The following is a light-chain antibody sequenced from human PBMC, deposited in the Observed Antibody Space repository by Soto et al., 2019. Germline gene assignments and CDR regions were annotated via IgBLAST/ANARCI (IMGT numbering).Light chain of an antibody. CDR2: DAS. CDR1: QGIRSY. J-gene: IGKJ1*01. V-gene: IGKV1-6*01. Sequence: AIQLNQSPSSLSASVGDRVAITCRASQGIRSYLAWYQQKLGEAPKLLIYDASTLQSGVPSRFSGSGSGTDFTLTISSLQPEDFATYYCLQDYNYPRTFGQGTKVDIK. CDR3: LQDYNYPRT.